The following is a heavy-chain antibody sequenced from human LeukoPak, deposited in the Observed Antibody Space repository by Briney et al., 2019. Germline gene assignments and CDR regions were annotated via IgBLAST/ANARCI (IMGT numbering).Heavy chain of an antibody. CDR3: AKDLARYNWNDPPDY. Sequence: GGSLRLSCAASGFTFRSYAMSWVSQAPGKGLEWVSAISGSCGSTYYADSVKGRFTISRDNSKNTLYLQMNSLRAEDTAVYCCAKDLARYNWNDPPDYCGQGTLVTVSS. CDR1: GFTFRSYA. CDR2: ISGSCGST. D-gene: IGHD1-20*01. J-gene: IGHJ4*02. V-gene: IGHV3-23*01.